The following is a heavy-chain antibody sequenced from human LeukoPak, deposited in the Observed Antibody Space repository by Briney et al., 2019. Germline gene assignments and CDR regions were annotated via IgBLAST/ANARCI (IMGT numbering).Heavy chain of an antibody. CDR2: IYTSGST. J-gene: IGHJ6*03. V-gene: IGHV4-4*07. CDR3: ARVMVRGRGYYYYYMDV. CDR1: GGSISSYY. Sequence: SETLSLTCTVSGGSISSYYWSWIRQPAGKGLEWIGRIYTSGSTNYNPSLKSRVTISVDTSKNQFSLKLSSVTAADTAVYYCARVMVRGRGYYYYYMDVWGKGTTVTISS. D-gene: IGHD3-10*01.